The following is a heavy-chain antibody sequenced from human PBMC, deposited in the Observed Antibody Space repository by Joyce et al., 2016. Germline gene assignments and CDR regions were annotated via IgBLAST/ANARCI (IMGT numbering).Heavy chain of an antibody. CDR2: ISYDGSNT. D-gene: IGHD6-19*01. V-gene: IGHV3-30*18. CDR3: AKDAGYSSGWADY. CDR1: GFTFSNSG. J-gene: IGHJ4*02. Sequence: QVQLVESGGGVVQPGRSLRLSCAASGFTFSNSGMHWVRQAPGKGLGWVARISYDGSNTEYADSVKGRFSISRDNSKNTLYLQMNSLRAEDTALFYCAKDAGYSSGWADYWGQGTLVSVSS.